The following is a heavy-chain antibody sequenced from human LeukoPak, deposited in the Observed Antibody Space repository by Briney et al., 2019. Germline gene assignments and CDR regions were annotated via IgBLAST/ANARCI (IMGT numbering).Heavy chain of an antibody. Sequence: SSETLSLTCTVSGGSISSSIYYWVWIRQPPGKGLEWIGSIYYSGSTYYNPSLKSRVTISVDTSKNQFSLKLSSVTAADTAVYYCARDRGPAAAIFDYWGQGTLVTVTS. J-gene: IGHJ4*02. CDR3: ARDRGPAAAIFDY. V-gene: IGHV4-39*02. CDR2: IYYSGST. CDR1: GGSISSSIYY. D-gene: IGHD2-2*01.